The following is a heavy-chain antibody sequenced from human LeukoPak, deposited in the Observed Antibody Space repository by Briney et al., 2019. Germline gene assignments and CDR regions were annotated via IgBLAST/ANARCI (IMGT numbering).Heavy chain of an antibody. CDR1: GFTFSSYD. CDR2: IGTAGDT. D-gene: IGHD2-21*02. Sequence: PGGSLRLSCAASGFTFSSYDMHWVRQATGKGLEWVSAIGTAGDTYYPGSVKGRFTISRENAKNSLYLQMNSLRAGDTAVYYCARGGYCGGDCYTGLTGYFDLWGRGTLVTVSS. J-gene: IGHJ2*01. V-gene: IGHV3-13*01. CDR3: ARGGYCGGDCYTGLTGYFDL.